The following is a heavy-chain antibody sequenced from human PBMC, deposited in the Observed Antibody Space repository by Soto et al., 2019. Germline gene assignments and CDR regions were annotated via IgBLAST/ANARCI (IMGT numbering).Heavy chain of an antibody. CDR1: GDAFSSYA. Sequence: GASVKVSCKASGDAFSSYAISWVRQAPGQGLEWMGGIIPLFATANYAQKFQGRVTITADKSTSTAYMELSSLRSEDTAVYYCARTDFWSGFSNWFDPWGQGTLVTVSS. CDR2: IIPLFATA. CDR3: ARTDFWSGFSNWFDP. V-gene: IGHV1-69*06. D-gene: IGHD3-3*01. J-gene: IGHJ5*02.